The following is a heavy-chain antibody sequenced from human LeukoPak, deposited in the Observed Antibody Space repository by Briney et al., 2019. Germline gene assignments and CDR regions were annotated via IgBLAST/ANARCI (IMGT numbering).Heavy chain of an antibody. D-gene: IGHD1-1*01. CDR2: IHHSGST. CDR3: ARINWNPDY. CDR1: GYSISSGYH. Sequence: PSETLSLTCAVSGYSISSGYHWDWIRQPPGEGLEWIGSIHHSGSTYYNPSLKSRVTISVDTSKNQFSLKLSSVTAADTAVYYCARINWNPDYWGQGTLVTVSS. V-gene: IGHV4-38-2*01. J-gene: IGHJ4*02.